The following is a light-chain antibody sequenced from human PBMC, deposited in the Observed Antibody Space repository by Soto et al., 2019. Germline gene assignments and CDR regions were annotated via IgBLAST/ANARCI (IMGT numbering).Light chain of an antibody. CDR3: ETWDSNTRV. V-gene: IGLV4-60*02. CDR2: LEGSGSY. J-gene: IGLJ3*02. CDR1: SGHSSYI. Sequence: QPVLTQSSSASASLGSSVKLTCTLSSGHSSYIIAWHQQQPGKAPRSLTKLEGSGSYNKRSGVPDRFSGSSSGADRYLTISNPQFEDEADYYCETWDSNTRVFGGGTKLTVL.